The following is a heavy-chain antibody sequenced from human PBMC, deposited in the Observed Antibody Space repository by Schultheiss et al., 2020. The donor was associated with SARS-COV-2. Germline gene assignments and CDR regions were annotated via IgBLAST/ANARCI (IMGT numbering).Heavy chain of an antibody. CDR1: GFTFSDYY. CDR2: IKSRTDGGTT. Sequence: GGSLRLSCAASGFTFSDYYMSWVRQAPGKGLEWVGRIKSRTDGGTTDYAAPVKGRFTIYRDDSKNTLYLQMNSLKTEDTAVYYCTKRNLPTDYDFWSGNSYWYFDLWGRGTLVTVSS. V-gene: IGHV3-15*01. CDR3: TKRNLPTDYDFWSGNSYWYFDL. D-gene: IGHD3-3*01. J-gene: IGHJ2*01.